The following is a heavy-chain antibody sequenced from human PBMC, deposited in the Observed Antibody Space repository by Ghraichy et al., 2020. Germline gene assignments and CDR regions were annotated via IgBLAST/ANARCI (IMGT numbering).Heavy chain of an antibody. CDR3: AREKASVFGVVMGGTVDY. D-gene: IGHD3-3*01. Sequence: GGSLRLSCAASGFTFSSYWMSWVRQAPGKGLEWVANIKQDGSEKYYVDSVKGRFTISGDNAKNSLYLQMNSLRAEDTAVYYCAREKASVFGVVMGGTVDYWGQGTLVTVSS. CDR2: IKQDGSEK. J-gene: IGHJ4*02. V-gene: IGHV3-7*01. CDR1: GFTFSSYW.